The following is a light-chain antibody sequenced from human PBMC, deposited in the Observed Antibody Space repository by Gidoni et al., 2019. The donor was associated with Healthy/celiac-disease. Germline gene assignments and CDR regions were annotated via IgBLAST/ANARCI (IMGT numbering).Light chain of an antibody. CDR3: CSYAGSSTSWV. CDR2: EGS. Sequence: QSALTQPASVSGSPGQSITISCTGTSSDVGSYYLVSWYQQHPGKAPKLMIYEGSKRPSGVSNRFSGSKSGNTASLTISGLQAEDEAYYYCCSYAGSSTSWVFGGGTKLTVL. J-gene: IGLJ3*02. V-gene: IGLV2-23*01. CDR1: SSDVGSYYL.